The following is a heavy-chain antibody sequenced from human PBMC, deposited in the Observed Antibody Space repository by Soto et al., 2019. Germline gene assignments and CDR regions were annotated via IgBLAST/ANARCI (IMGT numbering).Heavy chain of an antibody. D-gene: IGHD3-3*01. Sequence: SETLSLTCTVSGGSVSSGSYYWSWIRQPPGKGLEWIGYIYYSGSTNYNPSLKSRVTISVETSKNQFSLKLSSVTAADTAVYYCARSGSPITIFGVVITGTFDYWGQGTLVTVSS. J-gene: IGHJ4*02. CDR1: GGSVSSGSYY. CDR2: IYYSGST. CDR3: ARSGSPITIFGVVITGTFDY. V-gene: IGHV4-61*01.